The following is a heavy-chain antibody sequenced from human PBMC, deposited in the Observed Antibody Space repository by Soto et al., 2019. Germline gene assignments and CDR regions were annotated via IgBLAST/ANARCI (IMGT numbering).Heavy chain of an antibody. V-gene: IGHV4-4*02. J-gene: IGHJ6*02. D-gene: IGHD5-18*01. CDR3: ARAWPSVDSYGSGVMDV. CDR2: IYHSGST. CDR1: GGSISSSNW. Sequence: QVQLQESGPGLVKPSGTLSVTCAVSGGSISSSNWWNWVRQPPGKGLEWIGEIYHSGSTNYNPSLMSRVTLSLDKSKNQFSLRVKSVTAADTAEYYCARAWPSVDSYGSGVMDVWGQGTTVTVSS.